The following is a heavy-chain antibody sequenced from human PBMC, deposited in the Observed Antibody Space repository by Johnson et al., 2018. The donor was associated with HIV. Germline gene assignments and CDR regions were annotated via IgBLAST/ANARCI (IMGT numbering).Heavy chain of an antibody. CDR3: AKVIAVAGTGAFDI. Sequence: VQLVESGGGLVQPGGSLRLSCAASGFTFSFYWMSWVRQAPWKGLEWVANIKQDGTEKFYADSVKGRFTISRDNAMNSLYLQMNTVRAEDTAVYYCAKVIAVAGTGAFDIWGQGTMVTVSS. CDR2: IKQDGTEK. D-gene: IGHD6-19*01. V-gene: IGHV3-7*01. CDR1: GFTFSFYW. J-gene: IGHJ3*02.